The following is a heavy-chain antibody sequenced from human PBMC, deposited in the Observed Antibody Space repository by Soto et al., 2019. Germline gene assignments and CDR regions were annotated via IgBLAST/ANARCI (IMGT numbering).Heavy chain of an antibody. J-gene: IGHJ6*02. CDR2: IYYSGSA. V-gene: IGHV4-59*01. Sequence: SETLSLTCTVSGGSISRYYWSWIRQPPGKGLGGIGEIYYSGSADYNPSLGSRVTISIDTSKNQFSLKLTSVTAADTAVYYCARGVGFGYYYYHMDLWGQGTTVTVSS. D-gene: IGHD3-10*01. CDR1: GGSISRYY. CDR3: ARGVGFGYYYYHMDL.